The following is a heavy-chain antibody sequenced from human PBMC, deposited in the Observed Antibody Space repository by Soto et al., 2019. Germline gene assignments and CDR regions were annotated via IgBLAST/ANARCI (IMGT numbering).Heavy chain of an antibody. CDR1: GFTFDDYA. V-gene: IGHV3-23*01. D-gene: IGHD1-1*01. CDR3: AKDPWNNWSGLFDP. Sequence: GGSLRLSCVTSGFTFDDYAITWLRQAPGKGLEWVCSISSSGSDTRCAGSVKGRFTISRDSSQSTVYLQMNSLRDEDPAVYYCAKDPWNNWSGLFDPWGQGTLVTVSS. J-gene: IGHJ5*02. CDR2: ISSSGSDT.